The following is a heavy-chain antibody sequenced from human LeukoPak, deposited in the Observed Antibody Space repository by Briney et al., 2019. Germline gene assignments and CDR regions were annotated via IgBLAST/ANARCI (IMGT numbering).Heavy chain of an antibody. CDR2: ISWNSGSI. Sequence: GGSLRLSCAASGFTFDDYAMHWVRHAPGKGLEWVSGISWNSGSIGYADSVKGRFTISRDNAKNSLYLQMNSLRAEDTALYYCAKDRVTMVRGVDYWGQGTLVTVSS. CDR1: GFTFDDYA. J-gene: IGHJ4*02. V-gene: IGHV3-9*01. D-gene: IGHD3-10*01. CDR3: AKDRVTMVRGVDY.